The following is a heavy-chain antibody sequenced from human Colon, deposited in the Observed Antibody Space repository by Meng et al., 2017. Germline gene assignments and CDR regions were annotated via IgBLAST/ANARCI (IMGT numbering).Heavy chain of an antibody. CDR1: GFTFSSYA. D-gene: IGHD3-16*01. CDR3: ASAWGDY. J-gene: IGHJ4*02. CDR2: ISYDGSNK. Sequence: QVQLGGYGGGVVQPGRSLRLFCAASGFTFSSYAMHWVRQAPGKGLEWVAVISYDGSNKYYADAVKGRFTISRDNSKNTLYLQMNSLRAEDTAVYYCASAWGDYWGQGTLVTVSS. V-gene: IGHV3-30*01.